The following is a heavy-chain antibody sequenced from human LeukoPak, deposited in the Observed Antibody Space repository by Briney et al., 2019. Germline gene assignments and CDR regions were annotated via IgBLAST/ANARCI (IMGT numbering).Heavy chain of an antibody. CDR1: GFTLSSYA. V-gene: IGHV3-30*03. J-gene: IGHJ6*03. CDR3: ARSDYDYVWGNYYYMDV. CDR2: ISYDGSNK. D-gene: IGHD3-16*01. Sequence: PGGSLRLSCAASGFTLSSYAMSWVRQAPGKGLEWVAVISYDGSNKYYADSVKGRFTISRDNSKNTLYLQMNSLRAEDTAVYYCARSDYDYVWGNYYYMDVWGKGTTVTVSS.